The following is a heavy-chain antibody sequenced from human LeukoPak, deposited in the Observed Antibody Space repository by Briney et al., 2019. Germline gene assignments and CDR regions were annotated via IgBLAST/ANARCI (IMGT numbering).Heavy chain of an antibody. Sequence: SETLSLTCTVSGASTTTYYWNWIRQPPGKGLEWIGYVFYRGNTNYNPSLKSRVTMAVDTSKQQFSLHLRSVTAADTVVYYCARQNLDYVWGTFRSGTFDIWGQGAMVTVSS. J-gene: IGHJ3*02. CDR1: GASTTTYY. V-gene: IGHV4-59*08. CDR3: ARQNLDYVWGTFRSGTFDI. D-gene: IGHD3-16*02. CDR2: VFYRGNT.